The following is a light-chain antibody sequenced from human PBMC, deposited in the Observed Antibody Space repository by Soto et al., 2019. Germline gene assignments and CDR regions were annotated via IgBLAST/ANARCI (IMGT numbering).Light chain of an antibody. CDR2: AAS. CDR3: QQSYSTPYT. CDR1: QSLSSY. V-gene: IGKV1-39*01. Sequence: IQVTQAPSSLSASVGDRVTITCRASQSLSSYLNWYQQKPGKAPKLLIYAASSLQSGVPSRFSGSGSGTDFTLTISSLQPEDFATYYCQQSYSTPYTFGQGTK. J-gene: IGKJ2*01.